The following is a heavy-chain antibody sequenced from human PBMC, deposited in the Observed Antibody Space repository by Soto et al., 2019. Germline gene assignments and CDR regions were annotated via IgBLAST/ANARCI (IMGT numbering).Heavy chain of an antibody. Sequence: PSETLSLTCTVSGGSISSYYWSWIRQPPGKGLEWIGYIYYSGSTNYNPSLKSRVTISVDTSKNQFSLKLSSVTAADTDVYYCAKSTVTPGWFDPWCQGTLVTVS. CDR2: IYYSGST. CDR1: GGSISSYY. J-gene: IGHJ5*02. D-gene: IGHD4-17*01. V-gene: IGHV4-59*08. CDR3: AKSTVTPGWFDP.